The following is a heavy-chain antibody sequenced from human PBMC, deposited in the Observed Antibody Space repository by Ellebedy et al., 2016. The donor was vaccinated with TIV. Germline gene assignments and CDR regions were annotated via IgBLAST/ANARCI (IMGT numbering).Heavy chain of an antibody. Sequence: GGSLRLSCAASGFTFSSYWMHWVCQTPGKGLVWVSRISIDGSSTSYADSVKGRFTISRDNAKNTLYLQMNSLRAEDTAVYYCARDPLYYYDSSGYYGRYFDYWGQGTLVTVSS. D-gene: IGHD3-22*01. CDR2: ISIDGSST. J-gene: IGHJ4*02. CDR3: ARDPLYYYDSSGYYGRYFDY. V-gene: IGHV3-74*01. CDR1: GFTFSSYW.